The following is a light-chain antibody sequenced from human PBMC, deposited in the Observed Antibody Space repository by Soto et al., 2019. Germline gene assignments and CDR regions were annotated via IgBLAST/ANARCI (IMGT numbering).Light chain of an antibody. Sequence: EIVMAQYPATLSVSPGERATLSCRAGRSVGTTLAWYQQKPGQAPRLLIYDTSNRATGIPDRFSGGGSGTDFTLTITRLEPEDSAVYFCQQYTGPPTTFGQGTRLEIK. CDR1: RSVGTT. CDR2: DTS. V-gene: IGKV3D-15*01. J-gene: IGKJ5*01. CDR3: QQYTGPPTT.